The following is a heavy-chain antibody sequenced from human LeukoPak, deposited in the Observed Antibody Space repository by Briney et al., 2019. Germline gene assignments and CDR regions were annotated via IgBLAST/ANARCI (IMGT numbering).Heavy chain of an antibody. CDR1: GGSISSSSYY. CDR3: ARVDYYDSSGYYYWGSPNWFDP. CDR2: IYYSGST. V-gene: IGHV4-39*07. Sequence: SETLSLTCTVSGGSISSSSYYWGWIRQPPGKGLEWIGSIYYSGSTYYNPSLKSRVTISVDTSKNQFSLKLSSVTAADTAVYYCARVDYYDSSGYYYWGSPNWFDPWDQGTLVTVSS. D-gene: IGHD3-22*01. J-gene: IGHJ5*02.